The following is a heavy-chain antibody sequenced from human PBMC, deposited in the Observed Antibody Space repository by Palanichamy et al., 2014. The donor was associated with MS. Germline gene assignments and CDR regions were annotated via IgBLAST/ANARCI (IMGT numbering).Heavy chain of an antibody. D-gene: IGHD4-23*01. V-gene: IGHV4-59*01. CDR3: ARDLDYGGFQH. J-gene: IGHJ1*01. CDR1: GGSISPYY. Sequence: QVQLQESGPGLVKTSETLSLTCSVSGGSISPYYWSWIRQPPGKGLEWIGHIHYSGGTLYNPSLKSRVTMSADTSKNQLSLILGSVTAADTAVYYCARDLDYGGFQHWGQGTLVTVSS. CDR2: IHYSGGT.